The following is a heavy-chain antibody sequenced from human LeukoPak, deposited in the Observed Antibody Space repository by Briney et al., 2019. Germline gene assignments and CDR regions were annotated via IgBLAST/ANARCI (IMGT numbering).Heavy chain of an antibody. CDR3: ARVLGYCSSTSCSSHAFDY. CDR2: INPSGGST. J-gene: IGHJ4*02. V-gene: IGHV1-46*01. D-gene: IGHD2-2*01. CDR1: GYTFTSYY. Sequence: ASVKVSCKASGYTFTSYYMHWVRQAPGQGLEWMGIINPSGGSTSYAQKFQGRVTMTRDTSTSTVYMELSSLRSEDTAVYYCARVLGYCSSTSCSSHAFDYWGQGTLVTVSS.